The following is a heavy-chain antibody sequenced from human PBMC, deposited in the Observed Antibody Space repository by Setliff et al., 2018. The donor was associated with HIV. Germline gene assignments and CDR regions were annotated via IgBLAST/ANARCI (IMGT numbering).Heavy chain of an antibody. CDR3: ARVVDADYLDY. J-gene: IGHJ4*02. V-gene: IGHV4-59*08. Sequence: PSETLSLTCTVSGGSIRSYYWSWIRQSPGKGLEWIGYVFYNGDTAYNPSLKSRLTISVDTSKSQFSLKLTSVTAADTAVYYCARVVDADYLDYWGQGTPVTVSS. CDR1: GGSIRSYY. D-gene: IGHD2-15*01. CDR2: VFYNGDT.